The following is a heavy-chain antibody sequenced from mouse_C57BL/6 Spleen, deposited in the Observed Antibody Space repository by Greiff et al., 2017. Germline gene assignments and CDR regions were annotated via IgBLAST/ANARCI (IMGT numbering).Heavy chain of an antibody. D-gene: IGHD2-3*01. CDR1: GYTFTDYN. CDR3: ARRGYYAYWYFDV. CDR2: INPNNGGT. V-gene: IGHV1-18*01. Sequence: EVQLQQSGPELVKPGASVKIPCKASGYTFTDYNMDWVKQSHGKSLEWIGDINPNNGGTIYNQKFKGKATLTVDKSSSTAYMELRSLTSEDTAVYYCARRGYYAYWYFDVWGTGTTVTVSS. J-gene: IGHJ1*03.